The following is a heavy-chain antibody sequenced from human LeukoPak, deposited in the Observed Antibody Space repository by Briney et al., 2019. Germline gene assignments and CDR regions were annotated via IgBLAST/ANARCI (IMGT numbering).Heavy chain of an antibody. V-gene: IGHV3-11*01. J-gene: IGHJ3*02. CDR2: ISSGGTTI. Sequence: PGGSLRLSCAASGFTFRDSYMSWIRQAPGKGLEWISYISSGGTTIYYADSVKGRFTISRDNAKNSLYLQMNSLRAEDTAMYYCARDRESWTDTFDIWGQGTMVTVSS. CDR3: ARDRESWTDTFDI. D-gene: IGHD3-10*01. CDR1: GFTFRDSY.